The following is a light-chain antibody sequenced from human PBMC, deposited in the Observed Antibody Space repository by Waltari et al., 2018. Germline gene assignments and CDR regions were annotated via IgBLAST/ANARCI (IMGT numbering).Light chain of an antibody. CDR2: GNS. V-gene: IGLV1-40*01. Sequence: QSVLTQPPSVSGAPGXRVTISCXXXSXNIGAGYDVHWYQQLPGPAPKLLIYGNSXRPSGVPDRFSGSKSGTSASLAITGLQAEXEADYYCQXYDSSLSGVXFXGGTKLTVL. J-gene: IGLJ2*01. CDR3: QXYDSSLSGVX. CDR1: SXNIGAGYD.